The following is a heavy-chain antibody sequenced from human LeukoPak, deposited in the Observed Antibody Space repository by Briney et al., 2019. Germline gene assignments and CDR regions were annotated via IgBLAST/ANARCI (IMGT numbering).Heavy chain of an antibody. V-gene: IGHV1-2*02. J-gene: IGHJ3*02. Sequence: ASVKVSCKASRYTFTGYYMHWVRPAPGQGGAWMGWIIPNSGGTNYAQKFQGRVTMTRDTSISTAYMELSRLRSDDTAVYYCARVAGGTTGTTPSTAFDTWGQGTMVTVPS. D-gene: IGHD1-1*01. CDR3: ARVAGGTTGTTPSTAFDT. CDR1: RYTFTGYY. CDR2: IIPNSGGT.